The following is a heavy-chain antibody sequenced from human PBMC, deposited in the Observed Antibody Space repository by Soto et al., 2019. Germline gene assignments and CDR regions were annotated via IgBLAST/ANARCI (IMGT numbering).Heavy chain of an antibody. CDR2: IIPIFGTA. J-gene: IGHJ6*02. CDR3: AKDRGAVAHLYYYYGMDV. Sequence: SVKVSCKASGGTFSSYAISWVRQAPGQGLEWMGGIIPIFGTANYAQKFQGRVTITADESTSTAYMELSSLRSEDTAVYYCAKDRGAVAHLYYYYGMDVWGQGTTVTVSS. D-gene: IGHD6-19*01. V-gene: IGHV1-69*13. CDR1: GGTFSSYA.